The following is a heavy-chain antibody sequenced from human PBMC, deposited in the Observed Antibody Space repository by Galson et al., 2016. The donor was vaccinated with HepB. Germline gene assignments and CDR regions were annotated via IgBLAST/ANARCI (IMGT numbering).Heavy chain of an antibody. D-gene: IGHD4/OR15-4a*01. CDR2: TYYRSKWYN. J-gene: IGHJ5*02. CDR1: GDSVSSVAAI. V-gene: IGHV6-1*01. Sequence: CAISGDSVSSVAAIWNWMRQSPSGGLEWLGGTYYRSKWYNEGAPSVKGRITISPDTSKSQFSLQLSSVTPEDTAIYYCARAGAGNAAGLFDTWGQGTPVTVSS. CDR3: ARAGAGNAAGLFDT.